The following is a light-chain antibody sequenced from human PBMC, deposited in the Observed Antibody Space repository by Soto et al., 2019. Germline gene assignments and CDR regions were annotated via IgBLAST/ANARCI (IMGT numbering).Light chain of an antibody. CDR3: QQYSTSSWT. Sequence: EVGLTQSPGTLSLAPWERATPSSRAGRSGTYSYLAWYQQKPGQAPRLLIYGASSRATGIPDRFSGSGSGTDFTLTIGRLEPEDFAVYYCQQYSTSSWTFGRGTKVDIK. V-gene: IGKV3-20*01. CDR2: GAS. CDR1: RSGTYSY. J-gene: IGKJ1*01.